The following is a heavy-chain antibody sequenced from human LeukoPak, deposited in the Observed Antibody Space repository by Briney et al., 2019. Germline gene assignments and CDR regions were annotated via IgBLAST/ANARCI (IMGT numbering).Heavy chain of an antibody. CDR3: AKAIRKWELESYFDY. J-gene: IGHJ4*02. CDR2: ISYDGSNK. Sequence: GGSLRLSCAASGFTFSSYGMHWVRQAPGKGLEWVAVISYDGSNKHYADSVKGRFTISRDNSKNTLYLQMNSLRAEDTAVYYCAKAIRKWELESYFDYWGQGTLVTVSS. D-gene: IGHD1-26*01. CDR1: GFTFSSYG. V-gene: IGHV3-30*18.